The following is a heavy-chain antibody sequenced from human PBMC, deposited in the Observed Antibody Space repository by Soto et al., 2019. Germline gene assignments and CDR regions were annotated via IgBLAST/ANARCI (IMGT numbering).Heavy chain of an antibody. CDR3: ARDSLPGY. Sequence: PSETLSLTCTVSGGAISSDYWSWIRQPPGKGLEWIGYIYYSGNTNYNPSLKSRVTISVDTSKNQFSLKLSSVTAAGTAVYYCARDSLPGYWGQGTLVTVSS. CDR1: GGAISSDY. J-gene: IGHJ4*02. CDR2: IYYSGNT. V-gene: IGHV4-59*01.